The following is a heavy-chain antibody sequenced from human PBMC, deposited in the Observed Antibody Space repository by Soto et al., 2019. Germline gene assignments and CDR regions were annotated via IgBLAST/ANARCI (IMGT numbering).Heavy chain of an antibody. CDR2: INTSGGST. J-gene: IGHJ6*02. CDR1: RDTFTNFY. D-gene: IGHD6-6*01. Sequence: ASVKVSCKASRDTFTNFYIHWLRQAPGQGLEWMGIINTSGGSTTYPQKFQGRVTMTRDTSTSTVHMELITLRSEDTAVYYCARSHTRRPLGVWGPGSTFTISS. CDR3: ARSHTRRPLGV. V-gene: IGHV1-46*01.